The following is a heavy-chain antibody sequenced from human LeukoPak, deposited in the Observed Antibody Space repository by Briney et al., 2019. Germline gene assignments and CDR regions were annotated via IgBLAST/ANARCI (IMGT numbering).Heavy chain of an antibody. J-gene: IGHJ4*02. CDR3: AKDQKVVVPVATDFDY. CDR2: IYYSGNT. D-gene: IGHD2-2*01. CDR1: GGSISSYY. V-gene: IGHV4-59*01. Sequence: SETLSLTCTVSGGSISSYYWSWIRQPPGKGLEWIGYIYYSGNTIYNPSLKSRVTISIDTSKNQFSLKLSSVTAEDTAVYYCAKDQKVVVPVATDFDYWGQGTLVTVSS.